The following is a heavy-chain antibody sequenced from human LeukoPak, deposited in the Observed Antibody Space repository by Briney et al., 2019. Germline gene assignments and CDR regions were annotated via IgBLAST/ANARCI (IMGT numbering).Heavy chain of an antibody. CDR2: ISTSGSS. CDR1: GVSISTYY. Sequence: SETLSLTRTVSGVSISTYYWSWIRQPAGKGLEWIGRISTSGSSNNNSSLKSRVTMSVDTSKNQLSLKLSSVTAADTAVYYCAREEYYYDSRGYYHNYFDYWGQGTLVTVSS. CDR3: AREEYYYDSRGYYHNYFDY. J-gene: IGHJ4*02. D-gene: IGHD3-22*01. V-gene: IGHV4-4*07.